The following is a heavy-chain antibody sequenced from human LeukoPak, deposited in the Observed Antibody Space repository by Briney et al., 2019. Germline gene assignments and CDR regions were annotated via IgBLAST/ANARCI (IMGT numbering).Heavy chain of an antibody. Sequence: SETLSLTCTVSGGSISSYYWSWIRQPPGKGLEWIGYIYYSGSTNYNPSLKSRVTISVDTSKNQFSLKLSSVTAADTAVYYCARAGTRHGSGSYARYWGQGTLVTVSS. CDR3: ARAGTRHGSGSYARY. D-gene: IGHD3-10*01. V-gene: IGHV4-59*12. J-gene: IGHJ4*02. CDR2: IYYSGST. CDR1: GGSISSYY.